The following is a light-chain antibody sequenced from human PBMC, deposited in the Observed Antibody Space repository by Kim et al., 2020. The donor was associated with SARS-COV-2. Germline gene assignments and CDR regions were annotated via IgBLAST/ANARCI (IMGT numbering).Light chain of an antibody. CDR2: DVS. CDR1: SSDVGGYNY. Sequence: HSALTQPASVSGSPGQSITISCTGTSSDVGGYNYVSWYQQHPGKAPKLMIYDVSNRPSGVSNRFSGSKSGNTASLTISGPQAEDEADYYCSSYTSSSTLVFGGGTQLTVL. J-gene: IGLJ2*01. V-gene: IGLV2-14*03. CDR3: SSYTSSSTLV.